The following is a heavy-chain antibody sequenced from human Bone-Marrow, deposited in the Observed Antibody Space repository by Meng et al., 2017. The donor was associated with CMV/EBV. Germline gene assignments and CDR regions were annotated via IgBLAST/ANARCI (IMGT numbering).Heavy chain of an antibody. Sequence: GSLRLSCTVSGGSISSYYWSWIRQPPGKGLEWIGYIYYSGSTNYNPSLKSRVTISVDTSKNQFSLKLSSVTAADTAVYYCARDPAYCGGDCSPDAFDIWGQGTMVTVSS. J-gene: IGHJ3*02. CDR2: IYYSGST. CDR3: ARDPAYCGGDCSPDAFDI. CDR1: GGSISSYY. D-gene: IGHD2-21*01. V-gene: IGHV4-59*12.